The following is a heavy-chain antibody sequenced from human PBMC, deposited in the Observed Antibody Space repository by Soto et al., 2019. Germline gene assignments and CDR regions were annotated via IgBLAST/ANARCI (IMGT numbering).Heavy chain of an antibody. CDR1: GFTFSTYA. Sequence: PGGSLRLSCAASGFTFSTYAMSWVRQAPGKGLEWVSAISDSGGRTYYADSVKGRFTISRDNSKNTLYLQINSLRAEDTAVYFCAKELVNSGWTYFDCWGQGTLVTVSS. D-gene: IGHD6-19*01. CDR3: AKELVNSGWTYFDC. V-gene: IGHV3-23*01. CDR2: ISDSGGRT. J-gene: IGHJ4*02.